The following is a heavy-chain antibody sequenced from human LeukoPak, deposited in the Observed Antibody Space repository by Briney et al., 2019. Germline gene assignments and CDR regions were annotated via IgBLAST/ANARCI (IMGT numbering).Heavy chain of an antibody. Sequence: GGSLRLSCAASGFTFSSYWMNWVRHAPGKGLVWVASINPDGNKKYSADSVKGRFTISRDNAENSLYLQMNSLRVEDTAFYYCARDLAYSRLDYWGQGTLVTVSS. CDR1: GFTFSSYW. V-gene: IGHV3-7*01. J-gene: IGHJ4*02. CDR3: ARDLAYSRLDY. D-gene: IGHD5-18*01. CDR2: INPDGNKK.